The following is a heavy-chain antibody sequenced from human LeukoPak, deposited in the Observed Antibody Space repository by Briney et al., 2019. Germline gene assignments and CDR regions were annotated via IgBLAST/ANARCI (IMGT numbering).Heavy chain of an antibody. CDR2: ISGSGGST. D-gene: IGHD5-18*01. J-gene: IGHJ5*02. Sequence: GGSLRLSCAASGFTFSSYWMSWVRQAPGKGLEWVSAISGSGGSTYYADSVKGRFTISRDNSKNTLYLQMNSLRAEDTAVYYCAKDDLSRGYSYGYRSTWFDPWGQGTLVTVSS. CDR3: AKDDLSRGYSYGYRSTWFDP. CDR1: GFTFSSYW. V-gene: IGHV3-23*01.